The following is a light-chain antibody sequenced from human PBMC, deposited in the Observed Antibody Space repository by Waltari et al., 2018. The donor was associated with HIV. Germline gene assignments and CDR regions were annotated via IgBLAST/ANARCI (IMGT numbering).Light chain of an antibody. Sequence: EIVLTQSPVTLSLSPGERAPLSCRASQSVSSSYLAWYQQKPGQAPRLLIYGASSRATGIPDRFSGSGSGTDFTLTISRLEPEDFAVYYCQQYGSSPATFGQGTRLEIK. CDR2: GAS. CDR3: QQYGSSPAT. J-gene: IGKJ5*01. V-gene: IGKV3-20*01. CDR1: QSVSSSY.